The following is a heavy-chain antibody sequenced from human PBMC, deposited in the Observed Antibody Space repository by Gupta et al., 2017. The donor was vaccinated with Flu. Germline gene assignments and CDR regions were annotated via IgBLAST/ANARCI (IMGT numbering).Heavy chain of an antibody. J-gene: IGHJ5*02. CDR2: IKEDGSEK. Sequence: WMTWVRQAPGKGLEWVANIKEDGSEKYYGDSVKGRFTISRDNAKNSLYLEMDSLRADDTAMYYCARDGPRWPWGQGTLVTVSS. CDR3: ARDGPRWP. V-gene: IGHV3-7*01. CDR1: W. D-gene: IGHD2-15*01.